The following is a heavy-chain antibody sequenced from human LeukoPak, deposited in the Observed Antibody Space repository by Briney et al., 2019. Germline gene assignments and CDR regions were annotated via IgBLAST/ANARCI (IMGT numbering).Heavy chain of an antibody. D-gene: IGHD6-13*01. Sequence: SETLSLTCAVYGGSFSGYYWSWIRQPPGKGLEWIGEINHSGSTNYNPSLKSRVTISVDTSRNQFSLKLSSVTAADTAMYYCARFSSSSWSGYGVDVWGQGTTVTVSS. CDR3: ARFSSSSWSGYGVDV. CDR2: INHSGST. J-gene: IGHJ6*02. CDR1: GGSFSGYY. V-gene: IGHV4-34*01.